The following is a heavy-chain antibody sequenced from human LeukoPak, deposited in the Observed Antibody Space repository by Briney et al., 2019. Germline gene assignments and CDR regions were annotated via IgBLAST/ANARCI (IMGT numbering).Heavy chain of an antibody. CDR1: GFTFSSYG. D-gene: IGHD3-9*01. CDR2: ISYDGSNK. CDR3: AKDREYDILTGYYTYYFDY. J-gene: IGHJ4*02. V-gene: IGHV3-30*18. Sequence: PGGSLRLSCAASGFTFSSYGMHWVRQAPGKGLEWVAVISYDGSNKYYADSVKGRFTISRDNSKNTLYLQMNSLRAEDTAVYYCAKDREYDILTGYYTYYFDYWGQGTLVTVSS.